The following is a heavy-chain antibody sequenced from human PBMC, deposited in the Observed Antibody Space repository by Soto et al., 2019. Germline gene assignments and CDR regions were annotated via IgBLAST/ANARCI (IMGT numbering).Heavy chain of an antibody. Sequence: QVQLVQSGAEVKKPGSSVKVSCKASGGTLSSFAISWVRQAPGQGLEWIGGIIPLWGSTSYAQKFQGRVTITAADSTNTAYMELNGLRSEDTAVYYCARDSSSWYFFDYWGQGTLVTVSS. V-gene: IGHV1-69*01. CDR3: ARDSSSWYFFDY. D-gene: IGHD6-13*01. CDR2: IIPLWGST. CDR1: GGTLSSFA. J-gene: IGHJ4*02.